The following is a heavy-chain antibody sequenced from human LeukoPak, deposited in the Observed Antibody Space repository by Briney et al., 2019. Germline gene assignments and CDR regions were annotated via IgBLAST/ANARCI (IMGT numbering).Heavy chain of an antibody. CDR2: MYYSGTV. Sequence: PSETLSLTCAVYGGSFSGYYWSWIRQPPGKGLEWIGSMYYSGTVYYNSSLKSRITMSGDKSKNQVSLTLSSVTAADTAVYYCARRGRILSAFDIWGQGTMVTVSS. J-gene: IGHJ3*02. CDR1: GGSFSGYY. CDR3: ARRGRILSAFDI. D-gene: IGHD2-15*01. V-gene: IGHV4-34*01.